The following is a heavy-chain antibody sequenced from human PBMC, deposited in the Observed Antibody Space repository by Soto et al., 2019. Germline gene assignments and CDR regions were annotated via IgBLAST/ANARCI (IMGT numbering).Heavy chain of an antibody. CDR2: INSDGSST. CDR3: AIASRTFCGVVTGVDY. Sequence: GGSLRLSCAASGFTFSSYWMHWVRQAPGKGLVWVSRINSDGSSTSYAGSVKGRFTISRDNSKNTLYLQMNSLRAEDTAVYYCAIASRTFCGVVTGVDYCGQGTLVTVSS. CDR1: GFTFSSYW. D-gene: IGHD3-3*01. J-gene: IGHJ4*02. V-gene: IGHV3-74*01.